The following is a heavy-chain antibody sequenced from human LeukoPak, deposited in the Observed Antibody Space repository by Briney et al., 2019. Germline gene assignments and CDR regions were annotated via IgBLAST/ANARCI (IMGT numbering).Heavy chain of an antibody. V-gene: IGHV3-23*01. CDR3: AKILSGTYSFDL. CDR2: ISGSGGST. D-gene: IGHD1-26*01. Sequence: GGSLRLSCAASGFTFSSYAMSWVRQAPGKGLEWVSAISGSGGSTYYADSVKGRFTISRDNSKNTLYLQMYSLRAEDTAVYYCAKILSGTYSFDLWGQGTLVTVSS. CDR1: GFTFSSYA. J-gene: IGHJ4*02.